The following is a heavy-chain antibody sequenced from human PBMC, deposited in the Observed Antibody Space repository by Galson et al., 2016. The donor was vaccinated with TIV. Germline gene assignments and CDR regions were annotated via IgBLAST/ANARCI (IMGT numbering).Heavy chain of an antibody. CDR3: ARRFYFDY. V-gene: IGHV1-46*01. CDR2: IDPSVGST. J-gene: IGHJ4*02. CDR1: GYTLSTYY. Sequence: AEVKKPGESLKVSCKASGYTLSTYYMHWLRQAPGQGLEWMGIIDPSVGSTTYSQKFQGRVTMTSDTSTSTVYMELTSLKSEDTAVYYCARRFYFDYWGQGTLVTVSS.